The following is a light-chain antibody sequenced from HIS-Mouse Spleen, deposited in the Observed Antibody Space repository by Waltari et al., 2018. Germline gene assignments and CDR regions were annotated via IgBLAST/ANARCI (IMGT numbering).Light chain of an antibody. CDR3: QPYANLPPT. J-gene: IGKJ2*01. CDR1: QDISNY. CDR2: DAS. Sequence: DIQMTQSPSSLSASVGDRVTITCQASQDISNYLNWYQQKPGKAPKLLIYDASNLETGVPSRFSGSGSGTDFTFTISSLQPAAIATYYCQPYANLPPTFGQGTKLEIK. V-gene: IGKV1-33*01.